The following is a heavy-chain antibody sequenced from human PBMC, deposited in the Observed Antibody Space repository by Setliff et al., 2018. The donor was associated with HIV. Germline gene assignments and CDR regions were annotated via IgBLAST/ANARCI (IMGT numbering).Heavy chain of an antibody. D-gene: IGHD1-20*01. CDR2: INQDGSEQ. CDR3: ARYKWNNWIFGWFDP. Sequence: GGSLRLSCADSGVTFSSNWMTWVRQAPGKGLEWVANINQDGSEQNFVGSVTGRFTISRDNAKNSLSLQMNSLRAEDTAVYYCARYKWNNWIFGWFDPWGQGTQVTVSS. J-gene: IGHJ5*02. CDR1: GVTFSSNW. V-gene: IGHV3-7*01.